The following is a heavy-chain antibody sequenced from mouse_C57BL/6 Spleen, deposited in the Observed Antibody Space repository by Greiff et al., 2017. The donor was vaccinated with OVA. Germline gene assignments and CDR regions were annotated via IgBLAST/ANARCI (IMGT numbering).Heavy chain of an antibody. CDR1: GFTFSDYG. Sequence: EVQGVESGGGLVKPGGSLKLSCAASGFTFSDYGMHWVRQAPEKGLEWVAYISSGSSTIYYADTVKGRFTISRDTAKNTLFLQMPILRSEDTAMYNCARSYYYGRSYVDYWGQGTTLTVSS. CDR3: ARSYYYGRSYVDY. D-gene: IGHD1-1*01. CDR2: ISSGSSTI. J-gene: IGHJ2*01. V-gene: IGHV5-17*01.